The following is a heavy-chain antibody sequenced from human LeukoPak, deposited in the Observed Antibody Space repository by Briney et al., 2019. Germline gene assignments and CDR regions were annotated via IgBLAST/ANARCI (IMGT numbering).Heavy chain of an antibody. CDR3: ARDLTTGTSPWGY. CDR1: GFTFSTYN. V-gene: IGHV3-21*01. D-gene: IGHD1-1*01. CDR2: ISSSGSYK. J-gene: IGHJ4*02. Sequence: GGSLRLSCAASGFTFSTYNMNWVRQAPGKGLGWVSSISSSGSYKYYADSLKGRFTISRDNAKNSLYLQMNSLRAEDTAVYYCARDLTTGTSPWGYWGQGTLVTVSS.